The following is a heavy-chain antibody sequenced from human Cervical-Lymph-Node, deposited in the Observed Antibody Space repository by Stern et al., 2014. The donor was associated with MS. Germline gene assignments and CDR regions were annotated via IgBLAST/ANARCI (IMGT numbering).Heavy chain of an antibody. V-gene: IGHV4-4*02. D-gene: IGHD3-22*01. CDR2: ISHSGST. Sequence: VQLVQSGPGLVTPSGTLSLTCAVSGDSISRTNWWSWARLPPGKGLEWIGEISHSGSTTYNPSLKSRVNISADKSKNQFSLKLSSVTTADTAMFYCARSDGYYRLDYWGRGTLVTVSS. CDR1: GDSISRTNW. CDR3: ARSDGYYRLDY. J-gene: IGHJ4*02.